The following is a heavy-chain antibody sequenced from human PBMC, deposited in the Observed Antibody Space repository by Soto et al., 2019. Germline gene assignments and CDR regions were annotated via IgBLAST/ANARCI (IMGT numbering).Heavy chain of an antibody. Sequence: QVTVKESGPVLVKPTETLTLTCTVSGFSLSNAGLGVSWIRQPPGKALEWLAHIFSNDEKSYSTSLKSRLTIPKDTSKSQVVLTITNMDPVDTATYYCASTYSTSWYWFDPWGQGTLGTVSS. CDR2: IFSNDEK. D-gene: IGHD6-13*01. CDR1: GFSLSNAGLG. CDR3: ASTYSTSWYWFDP. J-gene: IGHJ5*02. V-gene: IGHV2-26*04.